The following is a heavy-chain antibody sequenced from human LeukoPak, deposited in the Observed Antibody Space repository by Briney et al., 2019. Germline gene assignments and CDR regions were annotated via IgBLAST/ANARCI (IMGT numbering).Heavy chain of an antibody. V-gene: IGHV3-20*01. CDR2: INWNGGST. J-gene: IGHJ4*02. CDR1: GFTFDDYG. CDR3: ARGYCSSTSCYTPFDY. D-gene: IGHD2-2*02. Sequence: RSGGSLRLSCAAFGFTFDDYGMSWVRQAPGKGLEWVSGINWNGGSTGYADSVKGRFTISRDNAKNSLYLQMNSLRAEDTALYRCARGYCSSTSCYTPFDYWGQGTLVTVSS.